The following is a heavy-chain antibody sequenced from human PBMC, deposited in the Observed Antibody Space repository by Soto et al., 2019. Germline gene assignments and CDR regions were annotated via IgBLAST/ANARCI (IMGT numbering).Heavy chain of an antibody. Sequence: PGGSLRLSCAASGFTFSSYGMHWVRQAPGKGLEWVAVIWYDGSNKYCADSVKGRFTISRDNSKNTLYLQMNSLRAEDTAVYYCARDGWFGERSGMDVWGQGTTVTVSS. V-gene: IGHV3-33*01. D-gene: IGHD3-10*01. CDR3: ARDGWFGERSGMDV. J-gene: IGHJ6*02. CDR2: IWYDGSNK. CDR1: GFTFSSYG.